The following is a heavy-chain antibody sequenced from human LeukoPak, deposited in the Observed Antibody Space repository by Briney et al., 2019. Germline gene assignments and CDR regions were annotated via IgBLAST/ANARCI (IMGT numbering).Heavy chain of an antibody. D-gene: IGHD5-18*01. V-gene: IGHV4-30-4*08. J-gene: IGHJ4*02. CDR2: IYYSGST. CDR1: GGSISRGGYY. CDR3: ARGSRSYGPEDY. Sequence: SETLSLTCSVSGGSISRGGYYWSWIRQHPGKGLEWVGYIYYSGSTYYNPSLKSRVTISVDTSKNQFSLKLSSVTAADTAVYYCARGSRSYGPEDYWGQGTLVAVSS.